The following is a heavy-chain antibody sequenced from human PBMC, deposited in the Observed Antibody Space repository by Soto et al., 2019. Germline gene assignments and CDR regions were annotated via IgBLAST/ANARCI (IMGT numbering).Heavy chain of an antibody. CDR1: GGSISSYY. J-gene: IGHJ6*03. D-gene: IGHD6-13*01. Sequence: SETLSLTCTVSGGSISSYYWSWIRQPPGKGLEWIGYIYYSGSTNYNPSLKSRVTISVDTSKNQFSLKLSSVTAADTAVYYCARRTKAAAGYYYYYYMDVWGKGTTVTVSS. CDR3: ARRTKAAAGYYYYYYMDV. V-gene: IGHV4-59*08. CDR2: IYYSGST.